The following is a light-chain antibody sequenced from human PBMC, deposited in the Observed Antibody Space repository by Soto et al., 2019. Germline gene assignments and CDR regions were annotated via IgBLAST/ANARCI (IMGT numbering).Light chain of an antibody. J-gene: IGLJ1*01. Sequence: QSVLTQPPSVSGAPGQRVTISCTGSSSNIGAGYAVHWYQQLPGTGPKLLIYDNTIRPSGVPDRFSGSRSGTSASLAINGLQAEDEADYYCQSHDNSLSGFYVFGTGTKVTVL. CDR2: DNT. CDR1: SSNIGAGYA. V-gene: IGLV1-40*01. CDR3: QSHDNSLSGFYV.